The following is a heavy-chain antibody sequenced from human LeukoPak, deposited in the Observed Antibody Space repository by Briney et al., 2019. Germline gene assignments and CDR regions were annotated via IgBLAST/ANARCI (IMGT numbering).Heavy chain of an antibody. Sequence: ASVKVSCKASGGTFSNYAISWVRQAPGQGLEWMGGIIPVFGTPNYAQKFQGRVTISADDSTTTAYMELSRLRSDDTAVYYCARGISTVAAAGTGYWGQGTLVTVSS. CDR1: GGTFSNYA. CDR3: ARGISTVAAAGTGY. V-gene: IGHV1-69*13. D-gene: IGHD6-13*01. CDR2: IIPVFGTP. J-gene: IGHJ4*02.